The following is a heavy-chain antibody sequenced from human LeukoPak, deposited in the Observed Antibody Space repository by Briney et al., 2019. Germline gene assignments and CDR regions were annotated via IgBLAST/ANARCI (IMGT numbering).Heavy chain of an antibody. J-gene: IGHJ4*02. Sequence: PSQTLSLTCAVSNGSISSGGYSWSWIRQPPGKGLEFIGYIYHSGSTYYNPSLKSRGTISVDRSKNQFSLNLNSVTAADTAVYYCARGRRGDYYFDYWGQGTLITVSS. D-gene: IGHD2-21*02. CDR2: IYHSGST. V-gene: IGHV4-30-2*01. CDR1: NGSISSGGYS. CDR3: ARGRRGDYYFDY.